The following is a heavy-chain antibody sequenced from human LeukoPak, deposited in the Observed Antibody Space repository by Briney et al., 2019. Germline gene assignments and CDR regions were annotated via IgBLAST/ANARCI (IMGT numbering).Heavy chain of an antibody. V-gene: IGHV3-23*01. J-gene: IGHJ4*02. D-gene: IGHD6-19*01. Sequence: PGGSLRLSCAASGFTFSSYAMSWVRQAPGKGLEWVSAVSGSGGSTYYADSVKGRFTISRDNSKNTLYLQMNSLRAEDTAVYYCAKGWVSGWYFDYWGQGTLVTVSS. CDR3: AKGWVSGWYFDY. CDR2: VSGSGGST. CDR1: GFTFSSYA.